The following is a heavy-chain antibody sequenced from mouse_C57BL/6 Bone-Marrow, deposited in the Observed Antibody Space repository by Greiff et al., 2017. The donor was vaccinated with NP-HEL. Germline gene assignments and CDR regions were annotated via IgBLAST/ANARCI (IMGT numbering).Heavy chain of an antibody. J-gene: IGHJ1*03. CDR2: IRNKANNHAT. CDR3: TARNYYGSSYWYFDV. D-gene: IGHD1-1*01. CDR1: GFTFSDAW. Sequence: EVKLQESGGGLVQPGGSMKLSCAASGFTFSDAWMDWVRQSPEKGLEWVAEIRNKANNHATYYAESVKGRFTISRDDSKSSVYLQMNSLRAEDTGIYYCTARNYYGSSYWYFDVWGTGTTVTVSS. V-gene: IGHV6-6*01.